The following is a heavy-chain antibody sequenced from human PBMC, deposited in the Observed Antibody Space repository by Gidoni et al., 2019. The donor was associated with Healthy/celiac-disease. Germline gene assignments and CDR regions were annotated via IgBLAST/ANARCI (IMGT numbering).Heavy chain of an antibody. CDR1: GFTFSSYA. CDR3: ARDGLLGYFDY. CDR2: ISYDGSNK. J-gene: IGHJ4*02. D-gene: IGHD2-8*02. V-gene: IGHV3-30*04. Sequence: QVQLVESGGGVVQPGRYLRLSCAASGFTFSSYAMHWVRQAPGKGLEWVAVISYDGSNKYYADSVKGRFTISRDNSKNTLYLQMNSLRAEDTAVYYCARDGLLGYFDYWGQGTLVTVSS.